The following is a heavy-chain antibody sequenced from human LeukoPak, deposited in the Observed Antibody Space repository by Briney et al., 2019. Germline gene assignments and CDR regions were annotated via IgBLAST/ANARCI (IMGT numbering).Heavy chain of an antibody. V-gene: IGHV4-34*01. Sequence: LRKITRKGLEWIGEINHSGSTNYNPSLKSRVTISVDTSKNQFSLKLSSVTAADTAVYYCARASGQTVLYYWGQGTLVTVSS. D-gene: IGHD3-10*01. CDR2: INHSGST. CDR3: ARASGQTVLYY. J-gene: IGHJ4*02.